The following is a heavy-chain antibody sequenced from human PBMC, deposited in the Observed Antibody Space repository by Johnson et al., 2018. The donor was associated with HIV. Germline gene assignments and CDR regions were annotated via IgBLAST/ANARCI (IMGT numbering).Heavy chain of an antibody. V-gene: IGHV3-NL1*01. Sequence: QVQLVESGGGVVRPEGSLRLSCAASGFTFSSYGMHWVRQAPGKGLEWVSVIYSGGSTYYADSVKGRFTISRDNSKNTLYLQMNSLRAEDTAVYYCAREKIAAAGLDAFDLWGQGTMVTVSS. CDR1: GFTFSSYG. J-gene: IGHJ3*01. D-gene: IGHD6-13*01. CDR3: AREKIAAAGLDAFDL. CDR2: IYSGGST.